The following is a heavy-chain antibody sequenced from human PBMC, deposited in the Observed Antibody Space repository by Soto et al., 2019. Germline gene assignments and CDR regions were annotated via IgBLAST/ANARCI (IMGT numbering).Heavy chain of an antibody. D-gene: IGHD3-22*01. CDR2: IYYSGST. Sequence: SETLSLTCTVSGGSISSSSYYWGWIRQPPGKGLEWIGSIYYSGSTYYNPSLKSRVTISVDTSKNQFSLKLSSVTAADKAVYYCARRLYYDSSGFEGGGMDVWGQGTTVT. CDR1: GGSISSSSYY. CDR3: ARRLYYDSSGFEGGGMDV. V-gene: IGHV4-39*01. J-gene: IGHJ6*02.